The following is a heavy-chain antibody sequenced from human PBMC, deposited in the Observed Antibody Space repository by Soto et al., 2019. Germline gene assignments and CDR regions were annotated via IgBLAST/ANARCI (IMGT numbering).Heavy chain of an antibody. J-gene: IGHJ4*02. CDR3: AKDDKVDGYNYGY. Sequence: QVQLVESGGGVVQPGRSLRLSCAASGFTFSSYGMHWVRQAPGKGLEWVAVISYDGSNKYYADSVKSRFTISRDNSKNTLYLQMNSLRAEDTAVYYCAKDDKVDGYNYGYWGQGTLVTVSS. V-gene: IGHV3-30*18. CDR2: ISYDGSNK. D-gene: IGHD5-12*01. CDR1: GFTFSSYG.